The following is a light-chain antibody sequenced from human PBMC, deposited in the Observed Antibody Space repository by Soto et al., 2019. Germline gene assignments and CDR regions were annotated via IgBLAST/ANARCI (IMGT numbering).Light chain of an antibody. Sequence: QLVLTQPPSASGTPGQRVIISCSGSSSNLGSNSGNWYQQLPGTAPKLLIYNTYQRPLGVPDRFSGSKSGTSASLAISGLQSEDEGDYFCAAWDDRLNGPVFGGGTQLTVL. CDR3: AAWDDRLNGPV. CDR2: NTY. CDR1: SSNLGSNS. J-gene: IGLJ3*02. V-gene: IGLV1-44*01.